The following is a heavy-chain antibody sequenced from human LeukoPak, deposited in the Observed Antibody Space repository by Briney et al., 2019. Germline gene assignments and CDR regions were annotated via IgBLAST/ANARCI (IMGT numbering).Heavy chain of an antibody. CDR1: GFTLSSYW. Sequence: GGSLRLSCAASGFTLSSYWMSWVRQAPGKGLDWVANIKEDGSEKYYVDSVKRRFTISRDNAQNSVYLHMNSLTAEDTALYYCARDWVAGVPFDAFDIWGQGTMVSVSS. CDR3: ARDWVAGVPFDAFDI. V-gene: IGHV3-7*03. J-gene: IGHJ3*02. CDR2: IKEDGSEK. D-gene: IGHD3-10*01.